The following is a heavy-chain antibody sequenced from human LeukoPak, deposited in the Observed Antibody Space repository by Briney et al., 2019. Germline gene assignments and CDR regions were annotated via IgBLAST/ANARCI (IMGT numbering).Heavy chain of an antibody. D-gene: IGHD3-10*01. CDR1: GFTFSSYW. CDR2: INSDGSST. Sequence: QPGGSLRLSCAASGFTFSSYWMHWVRQAPGKGLVWVSRINSDGSSTSYADSVKGRFTISRDNAKNTLYLQMNSLRAEDTAVYYCARDWDYYGSGSYYWDWGQGTLVTVSS. J-gene: IGHJ4*02. V-gene: IGHV3-74*01. CDR3: ARDWDYYGSGSYYWD.